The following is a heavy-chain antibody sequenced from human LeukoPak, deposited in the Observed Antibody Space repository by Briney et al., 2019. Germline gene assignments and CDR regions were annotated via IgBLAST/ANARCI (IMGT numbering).Heavy chain of an antibody. D-gene: IGHD4-11*01. J-gene: IGHJ5*02. Sequence: SETLSLTCTVSGGSISSYYWSWIRQPPAKGLERNGYIYYSGSTNYNPSLKSRVTISVDTSKNQFSLKLSSVTAADTAVYYCARHNYYSNYGDWFDPWGQGTLVTVSS. CDR1: GGSISSYY. CDR3: ARHNYYSNYGDWFDP. CDR2: IYYSGST. V-gene: IGHV4-59*08.